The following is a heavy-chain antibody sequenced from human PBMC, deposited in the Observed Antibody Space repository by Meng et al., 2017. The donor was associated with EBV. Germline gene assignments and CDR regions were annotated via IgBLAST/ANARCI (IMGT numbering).Heavy chain of an antibody. CDR1: GVSLSTRGVG. Sequence: IPMKVYALTPVNPPHTLTLPASFSGVSLSTRGVGVGWILHPPGKALEWLALIYWYDDKRYSPSLKSRLTITKDTSKNQVVLTMTNMDPVDAATYYCAHIIAARPFDYWGQGTLVTVSS. J-gene: IGHJ4*02. V-gene: IGHV2-5*01. D-gene: IGHD6-6*01. CDR2: IYWYDDK. CDR3: AHIIAARPFDY.